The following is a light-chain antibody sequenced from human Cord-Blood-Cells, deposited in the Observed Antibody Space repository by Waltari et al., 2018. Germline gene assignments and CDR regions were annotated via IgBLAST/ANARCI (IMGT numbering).Light chain of an antibody. CDR2: KAS. Sequence: DTQMTQSPSTLSASVGDIVTITSRASQSISSWLAGYQQKPGKAPKLLIYKASSLESGVPSRFSGSGSGTEFTLTISSLQPDDFATYYCQQYNSYSYTFGQGTKLEIK. V-gene: IGKV1-5*03. J-gene: IGKJ2*01. CDR3: QQYNSYSYT. CDR1: QSISSW.